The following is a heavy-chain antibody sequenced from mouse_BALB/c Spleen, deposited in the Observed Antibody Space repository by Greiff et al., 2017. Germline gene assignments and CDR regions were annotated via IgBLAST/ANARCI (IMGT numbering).Heavy chain of an antibody. J-gene: IGHJ3*01. V-gene: IGHV1-4*01. CDR1: GYTFTSYT. CDR2: INPSSGYT. CDR3: ARPGTTVVESPWFAY. D-gene: IGHD1-1*01. Sequence: QVQLQQSGAELARPGASVKMSCKASGYTFTSYTMHWVKQRPGQGLEWIGYINPSSGYTNYNQKFKDKATLTADKSSSTAYMQLSSLTSEDSAVYYCARPGTTVVESPWFAYWGQGTLVTVSA.